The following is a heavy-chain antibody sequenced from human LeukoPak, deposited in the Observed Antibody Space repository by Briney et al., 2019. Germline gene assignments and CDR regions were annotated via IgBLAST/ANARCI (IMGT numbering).Heavy chain of an antibody. CDR3: AKEGIAAAGFDY. D-gene: IGHD6-13*01. CDR2: ISSSSSYI. J-gene: IGHJ4*02. CDR1: GFTFSSYG. Sequence: GGSLRLSCATSGFTFSSYGMNWVRQAPGKGLEWVSSISSSSSYIYYADSVKGRFTISRDNAKNTLYLQMNSLRAEDTAVYYCAKEGIAAAGFDYWGQGTLVTVSS. V-gene: IGHV3-21*04.